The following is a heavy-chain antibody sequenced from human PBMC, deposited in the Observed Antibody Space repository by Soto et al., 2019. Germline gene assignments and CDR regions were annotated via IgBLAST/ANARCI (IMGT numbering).Heavy chain of an antibody. CDR2: IIPILGIA. CDR3: AREAVAGTTAFDI. V-gene: IGHV1-69*04. CDR1: GGTFSSYT. J-gene: IGHJ3*02. Sequence: SVKVSCKASGGTFSSYTISWVRQAPGQGLEWMGRIIPILGIANYAQKFQGRVTITADKSTSTAYMELSSLRSEDTAVYYCAREAVAGTTAFDIWGQGTMVTVSS. D-gene: IGHD6-19*01.